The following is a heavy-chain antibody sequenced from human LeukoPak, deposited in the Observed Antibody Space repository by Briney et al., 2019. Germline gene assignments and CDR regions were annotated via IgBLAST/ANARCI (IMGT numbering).Heavy chain of an antibody. D-gene: IGHD1-26*01. CDR3: ARARSYLNWFDP. Sequence: SETLSLTCTVSGGSISSSSYYWGWIRQPRGKGLEWIGSIYYSGSTYYNPSLKSRVTISVDTSKNQFSLKLSSVTAADTAVYYCARARSYLNWFDPWGQGTLVTVSS. V-gene: IGHV4-39*07. CDR1: GGSISSSSYY. CDR2: IYYSGST. J-gene: IGHJ5*02.